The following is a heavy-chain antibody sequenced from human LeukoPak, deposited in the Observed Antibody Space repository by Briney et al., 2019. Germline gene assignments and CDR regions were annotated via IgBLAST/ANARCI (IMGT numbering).Heavy chain of an antibody. D-gene: IGHD3-22*01. J-gene: IGHJ4*02. CDR3: ARERFGGYYLDSSGYYSGY. Sequence: ASVKVSCKASGYTFTNYGISWVRQAPGQELEWMGWISAYNGNANYAQKLQGRVTLTTDTSTSTAYMELRSLRSDDTAVYYCARERFGGYYLDSSGYYSGYWGQGTLVTVSS. CDR2: ISAYNGNA. CDR1: GYTFTNYG. V-gene: IGHV1-18*01.